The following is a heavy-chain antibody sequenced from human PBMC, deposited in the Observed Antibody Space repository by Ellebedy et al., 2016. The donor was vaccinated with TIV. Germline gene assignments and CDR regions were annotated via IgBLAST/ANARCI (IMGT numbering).Heavy chain of an antibody. CDR2: ISGSGGST. V-gene: IGHV3-23*01. CDR3: ARDLAYSRFGYYYYGMDV. J-gene: IGHJ6*02. CDR1: GFTFSSYA. D-gene: IGHD4-11*01. Sequence: GGSLRLXXAASGFTFSSYAMSWVRQAPGKGLEWVSAISGSGGSTYYADSVKGRFTISRDNSKNTLYLQMNSLRAEDTAVYYCARDLAYSRFGYYYYGMDVWGQGTTVTVSS.